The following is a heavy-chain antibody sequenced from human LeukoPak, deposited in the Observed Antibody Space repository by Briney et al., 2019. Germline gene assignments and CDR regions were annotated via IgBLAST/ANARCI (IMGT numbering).Heavy chain of an antibody. Sequence: GGSLKLSCAASGFTFSTYWMHWVRQAPGKGLVWVSRINSDGSSTSYVDSVKGRFTISRDNAKNMLYMQMNSLRAEDTAVYYCARDLGSYFGYWGQGILVTVSS. CDR1: GFTFSTYW. CDR2: INSDGSST. J-gene: IGHJ4*02. D-gene: IGHD3-10*01. V-gene: IGHV3-74*01. CDR3: ARDLGSYFGY.